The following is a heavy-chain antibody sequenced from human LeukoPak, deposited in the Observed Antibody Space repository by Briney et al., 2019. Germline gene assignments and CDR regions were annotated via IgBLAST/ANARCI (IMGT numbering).Heavy chain of an antibody. D-gene: IGHD2-2*01. Sequence: ASVKVSCKASGGTFSSYAISWVRQAPGQGLEWMGGIIPIFGTANYAQKFQGRVTITADESTSTTYMELSSLRSEDTAVYYCARVPYQLPDEDWFDPWGQGTLVTVSS. V-gene: IGHV1-69*13. J-gene: IGHJ5*02. CDR2: IIPIFGTA. CDR1: GGTFSSYA. CDR3: ARVPYQLPDEDWFDP.